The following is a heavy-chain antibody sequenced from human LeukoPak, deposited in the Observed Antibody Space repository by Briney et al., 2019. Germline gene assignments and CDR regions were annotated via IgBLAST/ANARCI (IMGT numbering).Heavy chain of an antibody. J-gene: IGHJ5*02. CDR2: ISGSSSYI. CDR3: ARGQSYGWFDP. V-gene: IGHV3-21*01. Sequence: PGGSLRLSCAASGFTFSTYSMNWVRQAPGKGLEWVSYISGSSSYIYYADSVKGRFTISRDSAQNSLYLQMNSLRAEDTAVYYCARGQSYGWFDPWGQGTLVTVSS. CDR1: GFTFSTYS. D-gene: IGHD5-18*01.